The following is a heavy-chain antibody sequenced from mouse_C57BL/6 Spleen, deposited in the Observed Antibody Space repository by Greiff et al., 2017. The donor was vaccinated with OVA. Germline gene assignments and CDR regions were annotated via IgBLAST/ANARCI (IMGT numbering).Heavy chain of an antibody. V-gene: IGHV6-6*01. CDR2: IRNKANNHAT. Sequence: EVQVVESGGGLVQPGGSMKLSCAASGFTFSDAWMDWVRQSPEKGLEWVAEIRNKANNHATYYAESVKGRFTISRDDSKSSVYLQMNSLRAEDTGIYYCTGNYDYDEAWFAYWGQGTLVTVSA. J-gene: IGHJ3*01. CDR3: TGNYDYDEAWFAY. D-gene: IGHD2-4*01. CDR1: GFTFSDAW.